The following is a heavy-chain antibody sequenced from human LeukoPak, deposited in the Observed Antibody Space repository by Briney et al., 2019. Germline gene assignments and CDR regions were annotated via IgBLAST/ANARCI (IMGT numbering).Heavy chain of an antibody. J-gene: IGHJ4*02. D-gene: IGHD2-2*01. Sequence: KPSETLSLTCTVSGGSISSYYWSWIRQPPGKGLEWIGYIYYSGSTNYNPSLKSRVTISVDTSKDQFSLKLSSVTAADTAVYYCARALSSTSFDYWGQGTLVTVSS. CDR3: ARALSSTSFDY. CDR2: IYYSGST. V-gene: IGHV4-59*01. CDR1: GGSISSYY.